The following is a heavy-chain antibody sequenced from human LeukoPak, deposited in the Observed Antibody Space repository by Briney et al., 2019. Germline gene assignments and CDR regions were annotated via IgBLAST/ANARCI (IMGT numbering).Heavy chain of an antibody. J-gene: IGHJ5*02. CDR3: VPITIKRRDWFDP. V-gene: IGHV1-8*01. CDR1: GYTFTSYD. CDR2: MNPNSGNT. Sequence: ASVKVSCKASGYTFTSYDINWVRQATGQGLEWMGWMNPNSGNTGYAQKFQGRVTMTEDTSTDTAYMELSSLRSEDTAVYYCVPITIKRRDWFDPWGQGTLVTVSS. D-gene: IGHD5-12*01.